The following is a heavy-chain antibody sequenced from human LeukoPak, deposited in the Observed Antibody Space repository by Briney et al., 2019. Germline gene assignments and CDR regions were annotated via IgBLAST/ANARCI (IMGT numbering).Heavy chain of an antibody. CDR2: IKQDGSEK. CDR3: ARGPSLDDILTGYRFFFDY. D-gene: IGHD3-9*01. J-gene: IGHJ4*02. CDR1: GFTFSSYW. Sequence: SGGSLRLSCAASGFTFSSYWMSRVRQAPGKGLEWVANIKQDGSEKYYVDSVKGRFTISRDNAKNSLYLQMNSLRAEDTAVYYCARGPSLDDILTGYRFFFDYWGPGTLVTVSS. V-gene: IGHV3-7*01.